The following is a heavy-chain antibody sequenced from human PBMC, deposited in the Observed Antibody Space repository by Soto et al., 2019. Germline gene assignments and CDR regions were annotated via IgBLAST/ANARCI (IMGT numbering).Heavy chain of an antibody. V-gene: IGHV3-30-3*01. CDR1: GFTFSSYA. CDR2: ISYDGSNK. Sequence: PGGSLRLSCAASGFTFSSYAMHWVRQAPGKGLEWVAVISYDGSNKYYADSVKGRFTISRDNSKNTLYLQMNSLRAEDTAVYYCARGRSVATTYYYYYGMDVWGQGTTVTVSS. CDR3: ARGRSVATTYYYYYGMDV. D-gene: IGHD5-12*01. J-gene: IGHJ6*02.